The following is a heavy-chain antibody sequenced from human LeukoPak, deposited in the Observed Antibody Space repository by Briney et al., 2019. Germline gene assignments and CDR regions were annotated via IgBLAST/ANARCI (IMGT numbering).Heavy chain of an antibody. D-gene: IGHD5-18*01. CDR1: GGSISSGGYY. J-gene: IGHJ4*02. CDR3: ASQKYSYGFRQVHFDY. Sequence: SETLSLTCTVSGGSISSGGYYWSWIRQHPGKGLEWIGYIYYSGSTYYNPSLKSRVTISVDTSKNQFSVKLSSVTAADTAVYYCASQKYSYGFRQVHFDYWGQGTLVTVSS. CDR2: IYYSGST. V-gene: IGHV4-31*03.